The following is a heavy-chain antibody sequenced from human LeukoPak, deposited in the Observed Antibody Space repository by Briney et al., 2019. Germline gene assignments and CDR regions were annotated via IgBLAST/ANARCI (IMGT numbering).Heavy chain of an antibody. CDR1: GYSIRSGYY. CDR3: ARDQGGTHHSYYFDY. Sequence: PSETLSLTCTVSGYSIRSGYYWGWIRPPPGKELEWIGTIYHSGSTYYNPSLKSRVTISVDTSKNQFSLKLSSVTAADTAVYYCARDQGGTHHSYYFDYWGQGTLVTVSS. V-gene: IGHV4-38-2*02. D-gene: IGHD1-26*01. J-gene: IGHJ4*02. CDR2: IYHSGST.